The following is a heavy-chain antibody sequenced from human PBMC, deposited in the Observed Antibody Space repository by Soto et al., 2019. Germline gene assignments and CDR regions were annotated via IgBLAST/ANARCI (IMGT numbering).Heavy chain of an antibody. CDR3: GRVVEGATRHTDFDS. Sequence: PSETLSLTCAVSGVSIHNSHSFWGWIRQPPGKGLEFIGSMYYSGGANYNPSLKSRVTISLDTSKNQFSLTVNSVTAADTAIYYCGRVVEGATRHTDFDSWGQGTLGTVSA. CDR2: MYYSGGA. V-gene: IGHV4-39*01. D-gene: IGHD2-15*01. CDR1: GVSIHNSHSF. J-gene: IGHJ5*01.